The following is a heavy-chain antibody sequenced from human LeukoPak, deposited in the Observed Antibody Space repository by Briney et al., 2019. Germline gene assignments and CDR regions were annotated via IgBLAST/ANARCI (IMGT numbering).Heavy chain of an antibody. Sequence: SETLSLTCTVSGGSISSYYWSWIRQPAGKGLEWIGRIYTSGSTNYNPSLKSRVTMSVDTSKNQFSLKLSSVTAADTAVYYCAEGRAGYSYGYLHFDYWGQGTLVTVSS. CDR3: AEGRAGYSYGYLHFDY. CDR2: IYTSGST. V-gene: IGHV4-4*07. D-gene: IGHD5-18*01. CDR1: GGSISSYY. J-gene: IGHJ4*02.